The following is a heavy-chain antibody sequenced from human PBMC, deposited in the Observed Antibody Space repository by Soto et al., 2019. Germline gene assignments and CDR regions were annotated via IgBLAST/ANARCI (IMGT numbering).Heavy chain of an antibody. CDR1: GGSISIYY. CDR2: IYYSGST. D-gene: IGHD2-2*01. Sequence: SETLSLTCTVSGGSISIYYWSWIRQPPGKGLEWIGYIYYSGSTNYNPSLKSRVTISVDTSKNQFSLKLSSVTAADTAVYYCAREGGFSDCSSTSCYLGWFDPWGQGTLVTVSS. CDR3: AREGGFSDCSSTSCYLGWFDP. V-gene: IGHV4-59*01. J-gene: IGHJ5*02.